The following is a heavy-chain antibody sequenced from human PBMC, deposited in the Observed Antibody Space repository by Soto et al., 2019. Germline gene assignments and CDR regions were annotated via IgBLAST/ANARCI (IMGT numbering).Heavy chain of an antibody. V-gene: IGHV4-59*08. CDR1: GGSISSYY. Sequence: QVQLQESGPGLVKPSETLSLTCTVSGGSISSYYWSWIRQPPGKGLEWIGYIYYSGSTNYNPSLKGPLTISVDPSKNHFSRKLSSVTAADTAVYDCARQVGGWAPWYCDYWGQGTLVTVSS. CDR3: ARQVGGWAPWYCDY. D-gene: IGHD6-19*01. J-gene: IGHJ4*02. CDR2: IYYSGST.